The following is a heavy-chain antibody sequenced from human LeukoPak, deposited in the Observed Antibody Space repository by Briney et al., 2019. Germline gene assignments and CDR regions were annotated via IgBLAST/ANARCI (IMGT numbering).Heavy chain of an antibody. CDR1: GYTFTGYY. CDR2: INPNSGGT. Sequence: ASVKVSCKASGYTFTGYYMHWVRQAPGQGPEWMGWINPNSGGTNYAQKFQGRVTMTRDTSISTAYMELSRLRSDDTAVYYCARGGEWLVEPGFDYWGQGTLVTVSS. J-gene: IGHJ4*02. D-gene: IGHD6-19*01. CDR3: ARGGEWLVEPGFDY. V-gene: IGHV1-2*02.